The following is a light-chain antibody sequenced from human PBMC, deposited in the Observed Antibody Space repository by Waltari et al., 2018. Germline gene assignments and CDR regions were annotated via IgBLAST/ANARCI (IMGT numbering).Light chain of an antibody. CDR1: QSVNKY. Sequence: EVVLPPSPGTLSLSQGERATPSCRASQSVNKYLAWYQQRPGQAPRLLIYAASTRATGVPDRFSGSGFGTDFSLTISRLEPEDFAVYFCQNHERLPATFGQGTKVEIK. J-gene: IGKJ1*01. CDR2: AAS. CDR3: QNHERLPAT. V-gene: IGKV3-20*01.